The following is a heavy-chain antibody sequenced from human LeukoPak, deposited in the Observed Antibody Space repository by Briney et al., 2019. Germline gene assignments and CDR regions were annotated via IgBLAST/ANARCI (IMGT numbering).Heavy chain of an antibody. CDR3: ARELPGYGDYLFDY. Sequence: GGSLRLSCAASGFTFDDYGMNWVRRAPGKGLEWVSGISWSGGSITYADSVKGRFTISRDNAKNSLYLQMNSLTAEDTAVYRCARELPGYGDYLFDYWGQGTLVTVSS. CDR1: GFTFDDYG. D-gene: IGHD4-17*01. J-gene: IGHJ4*02. CDR2: ISWSGGSI. V-gene: IGHV3-20*01.